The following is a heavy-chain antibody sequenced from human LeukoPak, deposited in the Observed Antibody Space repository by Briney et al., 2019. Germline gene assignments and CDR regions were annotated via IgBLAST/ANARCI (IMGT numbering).Heavy chain of an antibody. CDR1: SGSISRYY. CDR2: IYYSGST. V-gene: IGHV4-59*12. CDR3: ARVCVGYYDSSGYRFDY. Sequence: PSETLSLTCTVSSGSISRYYWSWIRQPPGKGLEWIGYIYYSGSTYYNPSLKSRVTISVDTSKNQFSLKLSSVTAADTAVYYCARVCVGYYDSSGYRFDYWGQGTLVTVSS. D-gene: IGHD3-22*01. J-gene: IGHJ4*02.